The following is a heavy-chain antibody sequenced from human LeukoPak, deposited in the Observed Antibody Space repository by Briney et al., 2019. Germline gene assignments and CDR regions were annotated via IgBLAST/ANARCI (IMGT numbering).Heavy chain of an antibody. CDR1: GFTFSSYA. D-gene: IGHD1-26*01. CDR2: ISGSGDST. Sequence: PGGSLRLSCAASGFTFSSYAMSWVRQAPRKGLEWVSAISGSGDSTLDADSVKGRFTISRDNSKNTLYLQMNSLRAEDTAVYYCAREGGATYFDYWGQGTLVTVSS. J-gene: IGHJ4*02. CDR3: AREGGATYFDY. V-gene: IGHV3-23*01.